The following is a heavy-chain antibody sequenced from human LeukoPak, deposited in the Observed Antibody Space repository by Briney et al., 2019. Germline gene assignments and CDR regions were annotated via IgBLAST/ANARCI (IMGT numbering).Heavy chain of an antibody. CDR2: FDPEDGET. V-gene: IGHV1-24*01. CDR3: ATGGGDSSGYYVFSPPWY. J-gene: IGHJ4*02. D-gene: IGHD3-22*01. Sequence: GASVKVSCKVSGYTLTELSMHWVGQAPGKGVEGMGGFDPEDGETIYAQKFQGRVTMTEDTSTDTAYMELSSLRSEDTAVYYCATGGGDSSGYYVFSPPWYWGQGTLVTVSS. CDR1: GYTLTELS.